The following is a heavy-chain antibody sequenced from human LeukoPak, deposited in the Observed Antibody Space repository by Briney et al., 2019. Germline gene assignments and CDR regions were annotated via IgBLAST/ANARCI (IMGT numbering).Heavy chain of an antibody. Sequence: GGSLRLSCAASGFTFGSYVMTWVRQAPGKGLEWVSSISGSGGSTNYADSVKGRFTISRDNSKTTVYLQMSSLRADDTAVYYCAKNKWGTKTITGFEYWGQGSLVTVSS. CDR2: ISGSGGST. J-gene: IGHJ4*02. D-gene: IGHD1-1*01. CDR3: AKNKWGTKTITGFEY. V-gene: IGHV3-23*01. CDR1: GFTFGSYV.